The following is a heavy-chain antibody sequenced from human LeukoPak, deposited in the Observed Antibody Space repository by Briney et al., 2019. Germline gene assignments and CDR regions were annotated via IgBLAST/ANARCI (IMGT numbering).Heavy chain of an antibody. V-gene: IGHV3-33*01. CDR1: GFTFSNYG. CDR3: AREGPRGNSQFDY. CDR2: IWYDGSNK. D-gene: IGHD2/OR15-2a*01. J-gene: IGHJ4*02. Sequence: GGSLRLSCAASGFTFSNYGMHWVRQAPGKGLEWVALIWYDGSNKYYTDSVKGRLTISRDNSKDALFLQMNSLRAEDTAVYYCAREGPRGNSQFDYWGQGTLVTVSS.